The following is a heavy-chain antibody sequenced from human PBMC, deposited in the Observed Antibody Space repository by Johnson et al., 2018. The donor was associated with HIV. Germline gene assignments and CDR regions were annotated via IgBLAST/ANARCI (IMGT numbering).Heavy chain of an antibody. V-gene: IGHV3-66*01. CDR3: ARACRDGYTCDAFDI. D-gene: IGHD5-24*01. J-gene: IGHJ3*02. CDR1: GFTVSSNY. Sequence: VQLVESGGGLVKPGGSLRLSCAASGFTVSSNYMSWVRQAPGKGLEWVSVIYCGGSTYYADSVKGRFTISRDNSKNTLYLQMNSLRAEDTAVYYCARACRDGYTCDAFDIWGQGTMVTVSS. CDR2: IYCGGST.